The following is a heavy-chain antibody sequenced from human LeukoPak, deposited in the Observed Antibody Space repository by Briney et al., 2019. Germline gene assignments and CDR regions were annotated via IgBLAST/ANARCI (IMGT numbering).Heavy chain of an antibody. CDR1: GGSISSGGYY. Sequence: SETLSLTCTVSGGSISSGGYYWSWIRQPPGKGLEWIGYIYHSGSTYYNPSLKSRVTISVDRSKNQFSLKLSSVTAADTAVYYCARGGQQHLGMFDYWGQGTLVIVSS. CDR2: IYHSGST. D-gene: IGHD6-13*01. V-gene: IGHV4-30-2*01. J-gene: IGHJ4*02. CDR3: ARGGQQHLGMFDY.